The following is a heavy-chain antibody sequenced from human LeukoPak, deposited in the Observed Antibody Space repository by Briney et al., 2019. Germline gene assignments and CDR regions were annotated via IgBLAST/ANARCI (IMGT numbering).Heavy chain of an antibody. CDR2: ISDSGITT. CDR1: GFSFGSYA. V-gene: IGHV3-23*01. D-gene: IGHD7-27*01. Sequence: PGGSLRLSCAASGFSFGSYALSWVRQAPGKGLEWVSTISDSGITTRYGDSVKGRFTISRDNSKNTLYLQMNSLRAEDTAVYYCAKSSYLPPLGGTSVPDFDYWGQGTLVTVSS. J-gene: IGHJ4*02. CDR3: AKSSYLPPLGGTSVPDFDY.